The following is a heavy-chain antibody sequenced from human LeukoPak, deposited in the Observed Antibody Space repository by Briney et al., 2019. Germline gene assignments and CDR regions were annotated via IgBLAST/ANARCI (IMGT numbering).Heavy chain of an antibody. V-gene: IGHV1-2*02. J-gene: IGHJ4*02. D-gene: IGHD6-19*01. CDR2: INPNSGVT. Sequence: GDSVKVSCKASGHTFTGYYMHWVRQAPGQGLEWLGWINPNSGVTNYAQKFQGRITMTRDTSITTVYMELSSLTSDDTAVYYCGSGQWLVGVFYWGQGTLVTV. CDR1: GHTFTGYY. CDR3: GSGQWLVGVFY.